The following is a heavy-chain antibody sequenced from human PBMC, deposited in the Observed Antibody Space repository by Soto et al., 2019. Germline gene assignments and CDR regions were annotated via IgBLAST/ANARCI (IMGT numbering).Heavy chain of an antibody. CDR2: ISYDGGNK. CDR3: ARDYYDRSGHSHSSVY. J-gene: IGHJ4*02. D-gene: IGHD3-22*01. CDR1: GITFSTYA. Sequence: GGSLRLSCAASGITFSTYAMHWVRQAPGKGLVWVAVISYDGGNKYYADSVKGRFTISRDNSKNALSLQMNSLRGEDTAVYYCARDYYDRSGHSHSSVYWGQGTLVTVSS. V-gene: IGHV3-30-3*01.